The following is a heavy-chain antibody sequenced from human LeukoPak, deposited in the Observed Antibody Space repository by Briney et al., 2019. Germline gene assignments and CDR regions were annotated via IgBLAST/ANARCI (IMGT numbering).Heavy chain of an antibody. V-gene: IGHV4-30-2*01. D-gene: IGHD2-21*02. J-gene: IGHJ4*02. CDR3: ARGRVTGPRDY. CDR1: GGSLSSGGYS. CDR2: IYHSGST. Sequence: SQTLSLTCAVSGGSLSSGGYSWSWIRQPPGKGLEWIGYIYHSGSTYYNPSLKSRVTISVDRSKNQFSLKLSSVTAADTAVYYCARGRVTGPRDYWGQGTLVTVSS.